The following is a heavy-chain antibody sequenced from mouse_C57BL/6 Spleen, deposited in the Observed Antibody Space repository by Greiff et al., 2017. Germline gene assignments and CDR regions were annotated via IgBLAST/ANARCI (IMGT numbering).Heavy chain of an antibody. J-gene: IGHJ1*03. CDR2: INYDGSST. CDR1: GFTFSDYY. Sequence: EVQRVESGGGLVQPGSSMKLSCTASGFTFSDYYMAWVRQVPEKGLEWVANINYDGSSTYYLDSLKSRFIISRDNAKNILYLQMSSLKSEDTATYYCARDSSYYYGSSFTYFDVWGTGTTVTVSS. D-gene: IGHD1-1*01. V-gene: IGHV5-16*01. CDR3: ARDSSYYYGSSFTYFDV.